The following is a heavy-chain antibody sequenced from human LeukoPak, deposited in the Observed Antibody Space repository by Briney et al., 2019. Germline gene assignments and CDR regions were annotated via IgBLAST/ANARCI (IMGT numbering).Heavy chain of an antibody. CDR1: GFTFSSYW. CDR3: ARDATTVTTPEYFQH. V-gene: IGHV3-7*01. CDR2: IKHDGSEK. J-gene: IGHJ1*01. D-gene: IGHD4-17*01. Sequence: GGSLRLSRAASGFTFSSYWMSWVRQAPGKGLEWVANIKHDGSEKYYVDSVKGRFTISRDNAKNSLYLQMNSLRAEDTAVYYCARDATTVTTPEYFQHWGQGTLVTVSS.